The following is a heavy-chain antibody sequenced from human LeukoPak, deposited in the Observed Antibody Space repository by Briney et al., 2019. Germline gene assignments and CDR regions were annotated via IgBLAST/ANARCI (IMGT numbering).Heavy chain of an antibody. CDR2: INPNSGDT. D-gene: IGHD3-22*01. CDR1: GYTFTGYY. J-gene: IGHJ5*02. Sequence: ASVKVSYKASGYTFTGYYMHWVRQAPGQGLEWMGWINPNSGDTNYAQKFQGRVIMTRDTSISTAYMELSRLTSDDTAMYYCARDRTSGYNWFDPWGQGTLVTVSS. CDR3: ARDRTSGYNWFDP. V-gene: IGHV1-2*02.